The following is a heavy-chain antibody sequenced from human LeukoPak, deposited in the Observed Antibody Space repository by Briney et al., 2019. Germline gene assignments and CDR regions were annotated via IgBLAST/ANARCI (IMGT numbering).Heavy chain of an antibody. CDR1: GFTFSSYW. V-gene: IGHV3-74*01. D-gene: IGHD3-3*01. CDR3: VRERNNFWSGHHSIFDS. Sequence: GGSLRLSCATSGFTFSSYWMHWVRQAPGKGLVWLSRINNDGSSTIYADSVKGRFTFSRDNAENTLFLEMSSLRVEDTAVYYCVRERNNFWSGHHSIFDSWGQGTLVTVSS. J-gene: IGHJ4*02. CDR2: INNDGSST.